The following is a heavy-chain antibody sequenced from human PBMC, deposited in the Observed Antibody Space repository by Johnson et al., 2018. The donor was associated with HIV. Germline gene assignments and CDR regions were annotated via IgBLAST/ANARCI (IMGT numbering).Heavy chain of an antibody. D-gene: IGHD3-22*01. CDR2: INWNGGRT. CDR1: GFTFDDYG. V-gene: IGHV3-20*04. Sequence: VQLVESGGSVVRPGGSLRLSCAASGFTFDDYGMSWVRQGPGKGLEWISGINWNGGRTGYADSVKGRFTISRDNSKNTVYLQMNSLRAEDTAVYYCARGVSMIVFWGQGTMVTVSS. J-gene: IGHJ3*01. CDR3: ARGVSMIVF.